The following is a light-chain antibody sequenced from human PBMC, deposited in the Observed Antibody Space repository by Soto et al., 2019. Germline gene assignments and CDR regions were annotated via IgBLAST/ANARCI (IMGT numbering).Light chain of an antibody. Sequence: EIVLTQSPVTLSLSPGERVTLSCRASQNIAKYLAWYQQRPGQAPRLLFYDTFNRATGIPPRFSGSGSGTNFTLTMSRLEAEDFGGFYWQQRSDWPWTFGQGTKVEVK. J-gene: IGKJ1*01. V-gene: IGKV3-11*01. CDR1: QNIAKY. CDR2: DTF. CDR3: QQRSDWPWT.